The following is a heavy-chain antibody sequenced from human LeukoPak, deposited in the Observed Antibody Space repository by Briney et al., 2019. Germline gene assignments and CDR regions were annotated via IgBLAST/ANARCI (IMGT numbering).Heavy chain of an antibody. D-gene: IGHD1-20*01. CDR1: GFTFSSYD. CDR3: ARQALTGDFDY. CDR2: IGTAGDT. V-gene: IGHV3-13*01. Sequence: GSLRLSCAASGFTFSSYDMHWVRQATGKGLEWVSAIGTAGDTYYPGSVKGRFTISRENAKNSLYLEMNSLRAGDTAVYYCARQALTGDFDYWGQGTLVTVSS. J-gene: IGHJ4*02.